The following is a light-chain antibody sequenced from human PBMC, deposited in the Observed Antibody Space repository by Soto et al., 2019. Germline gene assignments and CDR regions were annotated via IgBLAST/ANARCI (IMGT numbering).Light chain of an antibody. V-gene: IGKV1-39*01. Sequence: DIQITQSPSFLSASVGDRVSISCRANQSISTYLNWYQQKPGKAPKFLIHAASSLQSRVPSRFSGSGSGTEFTLTISSLQPEDFATYYCQQGYRTPRTFGQGTKVDIK. J-gene: IGKJ1*01. CDR2: AAS. CDR3: QQGYRTPRT. CDR1: QSISTY.